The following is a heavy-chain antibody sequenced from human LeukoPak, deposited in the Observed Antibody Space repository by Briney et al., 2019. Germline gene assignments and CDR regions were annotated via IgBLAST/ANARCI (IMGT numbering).Heavy chain of an antibody. CDR3: ATQPLKYSGSRLGAFDI. J-gene: IGHJ3*02. V-gene: IGHV4-4*02. CDR2: IYHSGST. Sequence: SGTLTLTCAVSGGSISSSNWWSWVRQPPGKGLEWIGEIYHSGSTNYNPSLKSRVTISVDKSKNRFSLKLSSVTAADTAVYYCATQPLKYSGSRLGAFDIWGQGTMVTVSS. CDR1: GGSISSSNW. D-gene: IGHD5-12*01.